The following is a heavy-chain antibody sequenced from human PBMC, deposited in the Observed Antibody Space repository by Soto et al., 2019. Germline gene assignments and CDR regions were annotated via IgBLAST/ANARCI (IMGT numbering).Heavy chain of an antibody. D-gene: IGHD2-2*01. V-gene: IGHV3-21*01. CDR2: ISSSSSYI. CDR3: ARDGTAAARPY. Sequence: GGSLRLSCAASGFTFSSYSMNWVRQAPGKGLEWVSSISSSSSYIYYADSVKGRFTISRDNAKNSLYLQMNSLRAEDTAVYYCARDGTAAARPYWGQGTLVTVPQ. J-gene: IGHJ4*02. CDR1: GFTFSSYS.